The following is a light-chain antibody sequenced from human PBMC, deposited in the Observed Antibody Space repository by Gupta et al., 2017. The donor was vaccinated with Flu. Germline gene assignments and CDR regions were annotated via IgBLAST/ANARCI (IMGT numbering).Light chain of an antibody. J-gene: IGKJ2*03. CDR2: GTS. CDR3: QQEDCSLYS. CDR1: QSVSSSY. V-gene: IGKV3-20*01. Sequence: EIVLTQSPDTLSLSPGERATLSCRASQSVSSSYLAWYQQKPGQAPRLLMHGTSNRAIGIPDRFSGSGSGTDFTLRISRLEPEDFAVYYCQQEDCSLYSFGQGTKMEI.